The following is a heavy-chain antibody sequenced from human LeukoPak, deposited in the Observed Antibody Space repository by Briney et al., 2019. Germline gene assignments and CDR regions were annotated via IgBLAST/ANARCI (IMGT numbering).Heavy chain of an antibody. V-gene: IGHV4-59*01. CDR2: IYYSGST. CDR1: GGSISSYY. J-gene: IGHJ6*02. Sequence: SETLSLTCTVSGGSISSYYWSWIRQPPGKGLEWIGYIYYSGSTNYNPSLKSRVTISVDTSKNQFSLKLSSVTAADTAVYYCARVTMLGGMDVWGQGTTVTVSS. CDR3: ARVTMLGGMDV. D-gene: IGHD3-10*02.